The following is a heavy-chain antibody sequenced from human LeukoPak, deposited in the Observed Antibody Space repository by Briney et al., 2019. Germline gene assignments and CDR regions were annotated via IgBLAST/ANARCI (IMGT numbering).Heavy chain of an antibody. V-gene: IGHV3-43*02. D-gene: IGHD3-22*01. J-gene: IGHJ4*02. CDR3: AKDIKGHYVSSGHARDY. CDR1: GFTFDNYA. Sequence: PGGSLRLSCAASGFTFDNYAMHWVRQAPGKGLEWVSLISGDGGSTYYADSVKGRFTISRDNSKNSLYLQMNSLRTENTALYYCAKDIKGHYVSSGHARDYWGQGTLVTVSS. CDR2: ISGDGGST.